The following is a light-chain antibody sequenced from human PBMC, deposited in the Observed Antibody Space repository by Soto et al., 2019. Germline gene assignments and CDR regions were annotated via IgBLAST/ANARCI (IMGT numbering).Light chain of an antibody. Sequence: AIQLTQSPSSLSASVGDRVTITCRASQGSSSALAWYQQKPGKAPKLLIYDPSSLESGVPSRFSGSGSGTDFTLTISSLQHEDLATYCCQQCNSDPQTFGGGTKVEIK. J-gene: IGKJ4*01. V-gene: IGKV1-13*02. CDR3: QQCNSDPQT. CDR2: DPS. CDR1: QGSSSA.